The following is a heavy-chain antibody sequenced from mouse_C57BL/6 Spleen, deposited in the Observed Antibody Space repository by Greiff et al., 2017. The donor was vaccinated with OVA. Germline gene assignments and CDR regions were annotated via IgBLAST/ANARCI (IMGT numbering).Heavy chain of an antibody. CDR1: GFTFSDYY. V-gene: IGHV5-16*01. Sequence: EVKLVESEGGLVQPGRSMKLSCTASGFTFSDYYMAWVRQDPEKGLEWVANINYDGSSTYYLDSLKSRFIISRDNAKNILYLQMSSLKSEDTATYYCARESYYGSSYWYFDVWGTGTTVTVSS. CDR2: INYDGSST. J-gene: IGHJ1*03. D-gene: IGHD1-1*01. CDR3: ARESYYGSSYWYFDV.